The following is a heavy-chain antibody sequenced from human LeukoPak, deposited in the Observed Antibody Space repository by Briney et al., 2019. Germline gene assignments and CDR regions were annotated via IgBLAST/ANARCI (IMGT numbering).Heavy chain of an antibody. V-gene: IGHV1-2*02. CDR1: GYTFTDYS. CDR3: ARDAIAAAGAGA. D-gene: IGHD6-13*01. Sequence: ASVKVSCKASGYTFTDYSMHWVRQAPGQGLEWMGWINPNSGDTDYAQKFQGRVTMTRDTSTSTAYLEMSRLTSDDTAVYFCARDAIAAAGAGAWGQGTLVTVSS. CDR2: INPNSGDT. J-gene: IGHJ4*02.